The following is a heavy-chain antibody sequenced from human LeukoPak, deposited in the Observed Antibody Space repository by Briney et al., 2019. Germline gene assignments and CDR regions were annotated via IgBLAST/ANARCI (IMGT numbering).Heavy chain of an antibody. CDR2: INHSGST. D-gene: IGHD3-10*01. CDR1: GGSFSGYY. V-gene: IGHV4-34*01. CDR3: ARKGRGVNWFDP. J-gene: IGHJ5*02. Sequence: SETLSLTCAVYGGSFSGYYWSWIRQPPGKGLEWIGEINHSGSTSYNPSLKSRVTISVDTSKNQFSLKLSSVTAADTAVYYCARKGRGVNWFDPWGQGTLVTVSS.